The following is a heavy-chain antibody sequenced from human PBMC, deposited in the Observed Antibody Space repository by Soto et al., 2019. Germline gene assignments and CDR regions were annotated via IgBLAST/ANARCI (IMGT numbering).Heavy chain of an antibody. D-gene: IGHD6-13*01. CDR2: IYYSGST. CDR1: GGSISSYY. V-gene: IGHV4-59*01. CDR3: ARDVAAAGLYNWFEP. Sequence: QVQLQESGPGLVKPSETLSLTCTVSGGSISSYYWSWIRQPPGKGLEWIGYIYYSGSTNYNPSLKSRVTISVDTSKNQFSLKLSSVTAADTAVYYCARDVAAAGLYNWFEPWGQGTLVTVSS. J-gene: IGHJ5*02.